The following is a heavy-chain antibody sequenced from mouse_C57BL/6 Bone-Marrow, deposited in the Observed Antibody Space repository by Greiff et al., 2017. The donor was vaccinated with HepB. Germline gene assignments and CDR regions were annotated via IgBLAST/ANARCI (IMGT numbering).Heavy chain of an antibody. J-gene: IGHJ4*01. CDR3: VRHAPPPLYAMDY. V-gene: IGHV10-1*01. CDR2: IRSKSNNYAT. CDR1: GFSFNTYA. Sequence: EVQLVESGGGLVQPKGSLKLSCAASGFSFNTYAMNWVRQAPGKGLEWVARIRSKSNNYATYYADSVKDRFTISRDDSESMLYLQMNNLKTEDTAMYYCVRHAPPPLYAMDYWGQGTSVTVSS.